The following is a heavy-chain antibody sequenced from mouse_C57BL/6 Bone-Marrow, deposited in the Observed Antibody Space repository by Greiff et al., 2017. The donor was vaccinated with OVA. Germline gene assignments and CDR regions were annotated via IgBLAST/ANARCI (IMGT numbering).Heavy chain of an antibody. CDR3: ARNYYGSRAWFAY. D-gene: IGHD1-1*01. CDR1: GYTFTSYW. J-gene: IGHJ3*01. Sequence: QVQLQQPGAELVKPGASVKMSCKASGYTFTSYWITWVKPRPGQGLEWIGDIYPGSGSTNYNEKFKSKAKLTVDTSSSTAYMQLISLTSEDSAVYYCARNYYGSRAWFAYWDQGTLVTVSA. V-gene: IGHV1-55*01. CDR2: IYPGSGST.